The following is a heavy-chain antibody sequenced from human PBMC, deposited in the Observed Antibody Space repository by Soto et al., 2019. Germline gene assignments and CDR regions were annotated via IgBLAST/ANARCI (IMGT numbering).Heavy chain of an antibody. D-gene: IGHD2-21*02. CDR2: INPISGGT. CDR3: ARAQLTAPDC. CDR1: GYTFTGYY. V-gene: IGHV1-2*02. J-gene: IGHJ4*02. Sequence: RASVKVSCKASGYTFTGYYMHWVRQAPGQGLEWVGWINPISGGTNYAQKFQGRVTMTRDTSINTAYLEVSRLRSDDTAVYYCARAQLTAPDCWGQGTLVTVSS.